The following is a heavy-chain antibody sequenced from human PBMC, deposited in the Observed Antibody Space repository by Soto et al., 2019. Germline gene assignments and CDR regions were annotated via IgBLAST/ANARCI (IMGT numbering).Heavy chain of an antibody. CDR3: ARENYYDSSGYYLSFDY. J-gene: IGHJ4*02. CDR1: GFIFSGYS. V-gene: IGHV3-48*02. D-gene: IGHD3-22*01. CDR2: ISSSSSTV. Sequence: EVQLVESGGGFVQPGGSLRPSCVASGFIFSGYSMNWVRQAPGKGLEWVSYISSSSSTVYYADSVKGRFTISRNNAKNSLYLQMSSLRDEDTAVYYCARENYYDSSGYYLSFDYWGQGALVTVSS.